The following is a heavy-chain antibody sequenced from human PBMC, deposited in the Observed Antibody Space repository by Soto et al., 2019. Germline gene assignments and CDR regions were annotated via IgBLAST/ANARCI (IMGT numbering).Heavy chain of an antibody. CDR3: ARPAATTDYFDY. CDR2: ISAYNGNT. V-gene: IGHV1-18*01. J-gene: IGHJ4*02. Sequence: ASVKVSCKASGYTFTSYGISWVRQAPGQGLEWMGWISAYNGNTNYAQKFQGWVTMTRDTSISTAYMELSRLRSDDTAVYYCARPAATTDYFDYWGQGTLVTVSS. CDR1: GYTFTSYG. D-gene: IGHD6-13*01.